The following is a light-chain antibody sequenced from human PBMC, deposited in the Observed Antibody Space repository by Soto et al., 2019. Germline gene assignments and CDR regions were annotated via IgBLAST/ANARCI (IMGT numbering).Light chain of an antibody. CDR3: SSYTSSSTLV. CDR2: DVT. J-gene: IGLJ2*01. V-gene: IGLV2-14*03. CDR1: SSDFDIYNS. Sequence: QSALTQPASVSGSPGQSITFSCPGTSSDFDIYNSVSWYQQLTGKAPKLMTYDVTNRPSGVSDRFSGSKSGNAASLTISGLQAEDVADYYCSSYTSSSTLVFGGGTKLTVL.